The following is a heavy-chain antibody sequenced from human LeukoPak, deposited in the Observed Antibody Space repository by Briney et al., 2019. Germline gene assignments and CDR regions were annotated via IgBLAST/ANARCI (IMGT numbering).Heavy chain of an antibody. Sequence: SETLSLTCAVYGGSFSGYYWSWIRQPPGKGLEWIGEINHSGSTNYNPSLKSRVTISVDTSKNQLSLTLSSLTAADTAVYYCARDAGGYEDYWGQGTLVTVSS. CDR1: GGSFSGYY. CDR3: ARDAGGYEDY. V-gene: IGHV4-34*01. D-gene: IGHD5-12*01. CDR2: INHSGST. J-gene: IGHJ4*02.